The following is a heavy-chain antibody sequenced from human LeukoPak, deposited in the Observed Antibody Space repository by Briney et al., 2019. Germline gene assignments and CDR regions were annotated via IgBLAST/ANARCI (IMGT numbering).Heavy chain of an antibody. CDR3: ARDPYSGSYGNYYYYFMDV. CDR2: ISWDGGST. V-gene: IGHV3-43D*04. D-gene: IGHD1-26*01. Sequence: GGSLRLSCAASGFTFSSYAMSWVRQAPGKGLEWVSLISWDGGSTYYADSVKGRFTISRDNAKNSLYLQMNSLRAEDTAVYYCARDPYSGSYGNYYYYFMDVWGKGTTVTISS. CDR1: GFTFSSYA. J-gene: IGHJ6*03.